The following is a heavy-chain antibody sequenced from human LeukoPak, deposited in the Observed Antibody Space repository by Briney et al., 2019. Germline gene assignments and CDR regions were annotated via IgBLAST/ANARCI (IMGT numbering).Heavy chain of an antibody. V-gene: IGHV4-59*01. D-gene: IGHD3-22*01. CDR3: ARVPYDSSGYYHGAFDI. Sequence: SETLSLTCTVSGGSISSYYWSWIRQPPGKGLEWIGYIYYSGSTNYNPSLKSRVTISVDTSKNQFSLKLSSVTAADTAVYYCARVPYDSSGYYHGAFDIWGQGTMVTVSS. CDR2: IYYSGST. CDR1: GGSISSYY. J-gene: IGHJ3*02.